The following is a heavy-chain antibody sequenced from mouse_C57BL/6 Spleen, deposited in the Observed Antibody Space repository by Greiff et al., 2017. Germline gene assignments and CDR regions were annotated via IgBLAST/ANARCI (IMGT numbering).Heavy chain of an antibody. D-gene: IGHD2-3*01. CDR3: ASWGIYDGYLFDY. J-gene: IGHJ2*01. CDR1: GYTFTSYW. Sequence: QVQLQQPGAELVRPGSSVKLSCKASGYTFTSYWMHWVQQRPIQGLEWIGKIDPSDSETHYNQKFKDQATLTVDKSSSTAYKHLSSLTSEDSAVYYCASWGIYDGYLFDYWGQGTTLTVSS. CDR2: IDPSDSET. V-gene: IGHV1-52*01.